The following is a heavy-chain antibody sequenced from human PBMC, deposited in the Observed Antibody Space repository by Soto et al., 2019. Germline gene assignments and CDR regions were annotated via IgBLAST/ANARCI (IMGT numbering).Heavy chain of an antibody. Sequence: GGSLRLSCAASGFTFSSYAMSWVRQAPGKGLEWVSAISGSGGSTYYADSVKGRFTISRDNSKNTLYLQMNSLRAEDTAVYYCAKSRGYSGRILYFDYWGQGTLVTVSS. V-gene: IGHV3-23*01. CDR1: GFTFSSYA. D-gene: IGHD5-12*01. J-gene: IGHJ4*02. CDR2: ISGSGGST. CDR3: AKSRGYSGRILYFDY.